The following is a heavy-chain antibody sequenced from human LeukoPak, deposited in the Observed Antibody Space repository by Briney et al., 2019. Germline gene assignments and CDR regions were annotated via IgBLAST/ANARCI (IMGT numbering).Heavy chain of an antibody. CDR1: GGSISSYY. CDR3: ARLGYCSSTSCPGDAFDI. J-gene: IGHJ3*02. CDR2: IYYSGST. Sequence: PSETLSLTCTVSGGSISSYYWSWIRQPPGKGLEWIGYIYYSGSTNYNPSLKSRVTISVDTSKNQFSLKLSSVTAADTAVYYCARLGYCSSTSCPGDAFDIWGQGTMVTVSS. D-gene: IGHD2-2*01. V-gene: IGHV4-59*01.